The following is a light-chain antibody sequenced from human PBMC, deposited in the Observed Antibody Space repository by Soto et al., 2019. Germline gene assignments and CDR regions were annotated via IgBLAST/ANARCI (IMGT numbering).Light chain of an antibody. Sequence: QAALTQPASVSGSPGQSITISCTGTTSDVGGSNYVSWYQHHPGKAPKLMIYEVSNRPSGLSNRFSGSKSGNTASLTISGLQAEDEADYYCSSYTNISTLVVFGGGTKVTVL. V-gene: IGLV2-14*01. CDR3: SSYTNISTLVV. J-gene: IGLJ2*01. CDR1: TSDVGGSNY. CDR2: EVS.